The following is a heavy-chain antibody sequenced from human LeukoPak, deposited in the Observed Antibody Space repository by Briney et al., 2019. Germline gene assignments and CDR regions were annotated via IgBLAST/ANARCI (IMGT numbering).Heavy chain of an antibody. J-gene: IGHJ4*02. CDR1: GGTFSSYA. V-gene: IGHV1-69*13. CDR3: AMDYYGSGSLDY. D-gene: IGHD3-10*01. Sequence: SVKVSCKASGGTFSSYAISWVRQAPGQGLEWMGGIIPIFGIANYAQKFQGRVTITADESTSTAYMELSSLRSEDTAVYYCAMDYYGSGSLDYWGQGTLVTVSS. CDR2: IIPIFGIA.